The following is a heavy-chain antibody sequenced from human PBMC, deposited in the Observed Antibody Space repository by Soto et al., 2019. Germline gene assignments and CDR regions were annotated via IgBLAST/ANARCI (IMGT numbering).Heavy chain of an antibody. J-gene: IGHJ4*02. Sequence: GSLRLSCAASGFTFSSYSMNWVRQAPGKGLEWVSSISSSSSYIYYADSVKGRFTISRDNAKNSLYLQMNSLRAEDTAVYYCAREVLSGDYFDYWGQGTRVTVSS. D-gene: IGHD3-9*01. CDR1: GFTFSSYS. CDR3: AREVLSGDYFDY. V-gene: IGHV3-21*01. CDR2: ISSSSSYI.